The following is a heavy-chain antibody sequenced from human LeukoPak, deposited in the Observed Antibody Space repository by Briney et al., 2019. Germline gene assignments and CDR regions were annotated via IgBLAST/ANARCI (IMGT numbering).Heavy chain of an antibody. D-gene: IGHD3-16*02. CDR2: ISGSGGST. J-gene: IGHJ4*02. CDR1: GFTFSGYA. Sequence: PGGSLRLSCAASGFTFSGYAMSWVRQAPGKGLEWVSAISGSGGSTYYADSVKGRFTISRDNSKNTLYLQMNSLRAEDTAVYYCAKEGDYVWGGYRPRADFDYWGQGTLVTVSS. V-gene: IGHV3-23*01. CDR3: AKEGDYVWGGYRPRADFDY.